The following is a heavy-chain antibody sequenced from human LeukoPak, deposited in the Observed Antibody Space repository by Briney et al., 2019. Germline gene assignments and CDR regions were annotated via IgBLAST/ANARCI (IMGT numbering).Heavy chain of an antibody. D-gene: IGHD5-24*01. CDR1: GGSISSYY. CDR2: VYSSGST. CDR3: ARRMSHLYNFEY. Sequence: PSETLSFTCTVSGGSISSYYWNWIRQPPGKGLEWIGYVYSSGSTNYNPSLKSRVTISVDTSKNQFSLKLNSVTAADTAVYYCARRMSHLYNFEYWGQGTLVTVSS. J-gene: IGHJ4*02. V-gene: IGHV4-59*08.